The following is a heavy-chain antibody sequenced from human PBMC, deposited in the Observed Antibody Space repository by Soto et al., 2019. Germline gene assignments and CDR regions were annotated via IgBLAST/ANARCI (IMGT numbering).Heavy chain of an antibody. CDR3: ASSLEYAGMDV. Sequence: QVQLVQSGAEVKKPGASVKVSCKASGYTFTSYDINWVRQATGQGLEWMAWMNPNSGNTGYAQKFQGRVTMTRNTSIITAYMELSCLRSEDTAVYYCASSLEYAGMDVWGQGTTVTVSS. CDR2: MNPNSGNT. V-gene: IGHV1-8*01. D-gene: IGHD2-2*01. J-gene: IGHJ6*02. CDR1: GYTFTSYD.